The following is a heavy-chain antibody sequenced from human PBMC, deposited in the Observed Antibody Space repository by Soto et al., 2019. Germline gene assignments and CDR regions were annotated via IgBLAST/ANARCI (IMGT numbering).Heavy chain of an antibody. CDR3: ARTSVNWGSRGLVDY. Sequence: QITLKESGPTLVKPTQTLTLTCTFSGFSLSTSGVGVGWILQPPGKALEWRAFLCWDDDKRYSPSLKSRLTITKDTSKNQVLLTMTNMDPVDTATYYCARTSVNWGSRGLVDYWGQGTLVTVAS. CDR2: LCWDDDK. J-gene: IGHJ4*02. CDR1: GFSLSTSGVG. V-gene: IGHV2-5*02. D-gene: IGHD7-27*01.